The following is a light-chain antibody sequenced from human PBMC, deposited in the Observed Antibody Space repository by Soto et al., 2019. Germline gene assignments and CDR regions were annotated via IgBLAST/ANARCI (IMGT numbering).Light chain of an antibody. CDR1: SSDVGGYNY. CDR3: SSYAGSDNLV. Sequence: QSALTQPPSASGSPGQSVTISCTGNSSDVGGYNYVSWYQQHPGKAPKLMIYEVIKRPSGVPDRFSGSKSGNTASLTVSGLQAEDEADYYCSSYAGSDNLVFGGGTKVTVL. CDR2: EVI. V-gene: IGLV2-8*01. J-gene: IGLJ2*01.